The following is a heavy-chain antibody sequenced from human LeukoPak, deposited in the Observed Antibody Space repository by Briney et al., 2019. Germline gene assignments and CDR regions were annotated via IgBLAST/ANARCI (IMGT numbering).Heavy chain of an antibody. CDR3: AKDQVKQQLVKTRFDY. CDR1: GFTFNSYA. CDR2: ISGSGGST. V-gene: IGHV3-23*01. D-gene: IGHD6-13*01. Sequence: GGSLRLSCAASGFTFNSYAMSWVRQAPGKGLEWVSAISGSGGSTYYADSVKGRFTISRDNSKNTLYLQMNSLRAEDTAVYYCAKDQVKQQLVKTRFDYWGQGTLVTVSS. J-gene: IGHJ4*02.